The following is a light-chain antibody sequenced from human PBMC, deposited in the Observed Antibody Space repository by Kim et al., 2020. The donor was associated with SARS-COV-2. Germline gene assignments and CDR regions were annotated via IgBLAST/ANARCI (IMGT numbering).Light chain of an antibody. Sequence: SSELTQDPTVSVALGQTVRITCQGDSLGTYYATWYQKKPGQAPVLVIYGKNSRPSGIPDRFSGSTSGNTASLTITGAQAQDEAVYYCNCRDSSGYYLLFGGGTQLTVL. V-gene: IGLV3-19*01. CDR3: NCRDSSGYYLL. J-gene: IGLJ2*01. CDR1: SLGTYY. CDR2: GKN.